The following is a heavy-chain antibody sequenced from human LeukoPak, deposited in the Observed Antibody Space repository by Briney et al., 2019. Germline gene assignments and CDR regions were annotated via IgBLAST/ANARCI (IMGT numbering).Heavy chain of an antibody. CDR2: INPNSGGT. D-gene: IGHD4-17*01. Sequence: ASVKVSCKASGYTFTGYYMHWVRQAPGQGLEWMGRINPNSGGTNYAQKFQGRVTMTRDTSISTAYMELSRLRSDDTAVYYCAVNDYGDYVPSNWGQGTLVTLSS. CDR1: GYTFTGYY. V-gene: IGHV1-2*06. CDR3: AVNDYGDYVPSN. J-gene: IGHJ4*02.